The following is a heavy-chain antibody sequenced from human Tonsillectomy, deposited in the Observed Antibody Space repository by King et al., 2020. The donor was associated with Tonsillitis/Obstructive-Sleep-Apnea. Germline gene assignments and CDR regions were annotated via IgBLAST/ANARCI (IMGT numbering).Heavy chain of an antibody. D-gene: IGHD7-27*01. Sequence: VQLVQSGAEVKKPGSSVKVSCKASGGTFSSYAISWVRQAPGQGLEWMGRIIPILGITNHAQTFQGRVTVTADKSTNTAYMELSSLRSEDTAVYYCASQHWGGSYYYFYMDVWGSGTTVTVSS. CDR3: ASQHWGGSYYYFYMDV. J-gene: IGHJ6*03. V-gene: IGHV1-69*09. CDR2: IIPILGIT. CDR1: GGTFSSYA.